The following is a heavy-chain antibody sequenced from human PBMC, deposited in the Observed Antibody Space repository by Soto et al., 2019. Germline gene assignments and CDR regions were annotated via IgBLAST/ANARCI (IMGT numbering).Heavy chain of an antibody. CDR3: AKDQAMTTVVTPCYYYGMDV. V-gene: IGHV3-23*01. CDR1: GFTFSSYA. J-gene: IGHJ6*02. D-gene: IGHD4-17*01. Sequence: EVQLLESGGGLVQPGGSLRLSCAASGFTFSSYAMSWVRQAPGKGLEWVSAISGSGGSTYYADSVKGRFTISRDNSKNTLYLQMNSLRAEDTAVYYCAKDQAMTTVVTPCYYYGMDVWGQGTTVTVSS. CDR2: ISGSGGST.